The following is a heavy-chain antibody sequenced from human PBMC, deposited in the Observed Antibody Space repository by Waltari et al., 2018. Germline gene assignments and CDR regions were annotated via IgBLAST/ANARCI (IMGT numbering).Heavy chain of an antibody. CDR3: AKDPPLGDGYNLDAFDI. CDR2: ISGSGGST. Sequence: EVQLLESGGGLVQPGGSLGLSCAASGFTFRRHALGLVRQAPGKGLELVSAISGSGGSTYYADSVKGRFTISRDNSKNTLYLQMNSLRAEDTAVYYCAKDPPLGDGYNLDAFDIWGQGTMVTVSS. CDR1: GFTFRRHA. V-gene: IGHV3-23*01. J-gene: IGHJ3*02. D-gene: IGHD5-12*01.